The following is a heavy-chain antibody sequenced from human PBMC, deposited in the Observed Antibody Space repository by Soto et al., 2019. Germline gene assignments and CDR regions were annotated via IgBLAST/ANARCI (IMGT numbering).Heavy chain of an antibody. V-gene: IGHV1-46*01. D-gene: IGHD3-22*01. Sequence: ASVKVSCKASGYTFTNYYMHWVRQAPGQGLEWMGIINPSGGSTSYAQKFQGRVTMTRDTSTSTVYMELSSLRSEDTAVYYCAHRNYYESRGYYYYFDYWGQGTLVTVSS. CDR3: AHRNYYESRGYYYYFDY. J-gene: IGHJ4*02. CDR2: INPSGGST. CDR1: GYTFTNYY.